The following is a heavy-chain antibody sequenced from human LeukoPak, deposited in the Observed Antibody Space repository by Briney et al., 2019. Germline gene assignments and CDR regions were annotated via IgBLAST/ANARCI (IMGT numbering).Heavy chain of an antibody. V-gene: IGHV4-59*11. CDR1: GGSISNHY. D-gene: IGHD3-3*01. CDR2: IYYSGST. CDR3: ASLDVLRFYFDY. Sequence: SETLSLTCTVSGGSISNHYWSWIRQPPGKGLEWIGYIYYSGSTNYNPSLKSRVTISVDTSKNQFSLKLSSVTAADTAVYYCASLDVLRFYFDYWGQGALGTVSS. J-gene: IGHJ4*02.